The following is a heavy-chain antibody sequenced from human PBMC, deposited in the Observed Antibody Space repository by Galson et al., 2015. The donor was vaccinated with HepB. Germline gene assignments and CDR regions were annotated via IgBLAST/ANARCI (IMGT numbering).Heavy chain of an antibody. D-gene: IGHD6-19*01. J-gene: IGHJ5*02. V-gene: IGHV1-3*01. CDR3: ARDRWAVARRDQVNWFDP. Sequence: SVKVSCKASGYTFTSYTMHWVRQAPGRRLEWMGWINAGNGNTKYSQKFQGRVTITGDTSASTAYMELSSLRSEDTAVYYCARDRWAVARRDQVNWFDPWGQGTLVTVSS. CDR1: GYTFTSYT. CDR2: INAGNGNT.